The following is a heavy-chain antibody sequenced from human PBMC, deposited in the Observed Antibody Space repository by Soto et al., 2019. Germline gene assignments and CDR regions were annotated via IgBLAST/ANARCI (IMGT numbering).Heavy chain of an antibody. CDR1: GYSFTGNS. D-gene: IGHD6-25*01. J-gene: IGHJ4*02. Sequence: QVHLVRSGAEVKKPGASVKVSCKASGYSFTGNSMHWVRQAPGQGLEWMGWINPNNGGTNYAQKFQGRVTMTRDTSISTAYMDLSRLRSDATAGYYCAMQRGGVVYWGQGTLVTVSS. CDR2: INPNNGGT. V-gene: IGHV1-2*02. CDR3: AMQRGGVVY.